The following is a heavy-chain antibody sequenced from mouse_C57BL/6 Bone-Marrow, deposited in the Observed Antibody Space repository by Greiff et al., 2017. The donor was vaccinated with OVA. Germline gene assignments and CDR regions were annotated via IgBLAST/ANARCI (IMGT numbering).Heavy chain of an antibody. CDR2: IYPGDGDT. CDR1: GYAFSSSW. CDR3: ARLITPFAY. D-gene: IGHD1-1*01. J-gene: IGHJ3*01. V-gene: IGHV1-82*01. Sequence: QVQLQHSGPELVKPGASVKISCKASGYAFSSSWMNWVKQRPGKGLEWIGRIYPGDGDTNYNGKFKGKATLTADKSSSTAYMQLSSLTSEDSAVYFCARLITPFAYWGQGTLVTVTA.